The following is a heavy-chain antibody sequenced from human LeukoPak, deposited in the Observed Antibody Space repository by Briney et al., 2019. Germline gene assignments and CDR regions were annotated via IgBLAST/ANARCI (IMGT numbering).Heavy chain of an antibody. CDR3: AKLKYSGSYSEVGAFDI. Sequence: GGSLRLSCAASGFTFSSYGMHWVRQAPGKGLEWVAVISYDGSNKYYAASVKGRFTISRDNSKNTLYLQMNSLRAEDTAVYYCAKLKYSGSYSEVGAFDIWGQGTMVTVSS. V-gene: IGHV3-30*18. D-gene: IGHD1-26*01. CDR2: ISYDGSNK. J-gene: IGHJ3*02. CDR1: GFTFSSYG.